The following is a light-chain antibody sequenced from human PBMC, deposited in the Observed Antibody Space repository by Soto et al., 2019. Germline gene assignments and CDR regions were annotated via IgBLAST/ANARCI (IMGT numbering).Light chain of an antibody. Sequence: EIVLTQSPATLSLSPGERATLSCRASQSVSSYLAWYQQKPGQAPRLLIYDASNRATGIPARLSGSGSGTDFTLTISCLEPVDFALSYCQHRSNWPPMYTFGQGTKLELK. CDR3: QHRSNWPPMYT. CDR1: QSVSSY. CDR2: DAS. V-gene: IGKV3-11*01. J-gene: IGKJ2*01.